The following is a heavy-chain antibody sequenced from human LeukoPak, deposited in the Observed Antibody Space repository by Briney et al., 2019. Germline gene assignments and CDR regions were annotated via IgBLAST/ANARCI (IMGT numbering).Heavy chain of an antibody. CDR1: GFTFSSYE. CDR2: ISSSGSTI. V-gene: IGHV3-48*03. Sequence: GGSLRLSCAASGFTFSSYEMNWVRQAPGKGLEWVSYISSSGSTIYYADSVKGRFTISRDNAKNSLYLQMNRLRAEDTAVYYCAREKTFYNILTGYKRGGYYFDYWGQGILVTVSS. CDR3: AREKTFYNILTGYKRGGYYFDY. J-gene: IGHJ4*02. D-gene: IGHD3-9*01.